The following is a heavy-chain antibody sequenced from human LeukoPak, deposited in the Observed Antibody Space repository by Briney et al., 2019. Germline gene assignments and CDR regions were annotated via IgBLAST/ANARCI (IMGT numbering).Heavy chain of an antibody. J-gene: IGHJ6*03. V-gene: IGHV5-51*01. CDR3: ARLFDSSGWYGSYYYMDV. Sequence: GESLKISCKGSGYSFTSYWIGWVRQMPGKGLEWTGIIYPGDSDTRYSPSFQGQVTISADKSISTAYLQWSSLKASDTAMYYCARLFDSSGWYGSYYYMDVWGKGTTVTVSS. D-gene: IGHD6-19*01. CDR2: IYPGDSDT. CDR1: GYSFTSYW.